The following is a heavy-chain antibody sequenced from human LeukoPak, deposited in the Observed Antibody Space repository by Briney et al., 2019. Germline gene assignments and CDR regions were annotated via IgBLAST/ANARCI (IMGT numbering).Heavy chain of an antibody. V-gene: IGHV4-39*01. D-gene: IGHD2-2*01. J-gene: IGHJ6*02. CDR2: IYYSGST. CDR1: GGSISSSSYY. CDR3: ARAELYCSSTSCYEGGYYYYGMDV. Sequence: SETLSLTCTVSGGSISSSSYYWGWIRQPPGKGLEWIGSIYYSGSTYYNPSLKSRVTISVDTSKNQFSLKLSSVTAADTAVYYCARAELYCSSTSCYEGGYYYYGMDVWGQGTTVTVSS.